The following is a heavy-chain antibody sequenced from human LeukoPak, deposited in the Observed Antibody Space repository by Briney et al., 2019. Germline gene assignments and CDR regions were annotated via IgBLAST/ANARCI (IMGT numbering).Heavy chain of an antibody. J-gene: IGHJ6*02. CDR3: AKGGYRRGWSYVDV. V-gene: IGHV3-9*01. CDR1: GFTFDDYA. D-gene: IGHD6-19*01. CDR2: IDWKNDII. Sequence: PGRSLRLSCAASGFTFDDYAIYWVRQAPGKGLEWVSGIDWKNDIIGYADSVRGRFTISRDNAKNSLYLQMNSLSAEDTAFYYCAKGGYRRGWSYVDVWGQGTTVTVSS.